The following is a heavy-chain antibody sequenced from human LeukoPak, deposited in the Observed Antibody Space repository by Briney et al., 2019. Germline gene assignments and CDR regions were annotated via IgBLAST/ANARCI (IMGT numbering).Heavy chain of an antibody. J-gene: IGHJ4*02. Sequence: ASVKVSCKASGYTFTTYGISWLRQAPGQGLEWMGWISPYNGNTDYAQKVQGRVSMTTDTSTSTAYMELRSLRSDDTAVYYCARDKVEMATIFDYWGQGTLVTVFS. D-gene: IGHD5-24*01. CDR3: ARDKVEMATIFDY. V-gene: IGHV1-18*01. CDR1: GYTFTTYG. CDR2: ISPYNGNT.